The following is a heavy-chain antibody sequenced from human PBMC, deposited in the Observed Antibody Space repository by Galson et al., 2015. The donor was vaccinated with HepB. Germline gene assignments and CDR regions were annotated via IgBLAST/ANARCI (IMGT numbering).Heavy chain of an antibody. CDR3: ATESPLDSGSYFLNAFDI. CDR1: GYTLTELS. V-gene: IGHV1-24*01. D-gene: IGHD1-26*01. Sequence: SVKVSCKVSGYTLTELSMHWVRQAPGKGLEWMGGFDPEDGETIYAQKFQGRVTMTEDTSTDTAYMELSSLRSEDTAVYYCATESPLDSGSYFLNAFDIWGQGTMVTVSS. J-gene: IGHJ3*02. CDR2: FDPEDGET.